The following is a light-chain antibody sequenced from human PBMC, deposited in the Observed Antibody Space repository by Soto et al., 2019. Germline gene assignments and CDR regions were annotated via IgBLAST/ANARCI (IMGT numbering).Light chain of an antibody. CDR2: KDI. J-gene: IGLJ1*01. Sequence: SYELTQTRSVSVSPGQTSRITCSGDALPKQNAYWYQQKPGQAPVLVIYKDIERPSGIPERFSGSSSGTTVTLTISRVQAEDEADYYCQSADNSGIYYVFGTGTKLTVL. CDR3: QSADNSGIYYV. V-gene: IGLV3-25*03. CDR1: ALPKQN.